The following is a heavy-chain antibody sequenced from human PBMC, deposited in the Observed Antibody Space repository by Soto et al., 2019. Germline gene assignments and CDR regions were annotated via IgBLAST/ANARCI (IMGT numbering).Heavy chain of an antibody. V-gene: IGHV3-21*01. CDR3: ARDSHNRQQGMDV. CDR1: GFTFSTYS. Sequence: EVQLVESGGGLVKPGGSLRLSCAASGFTFSTYSINWVRQAPGKGLEWVASITSSGDYIYYADSVKGRFTISRDNAQNSIFLQMNSLRPEDTAVYFCARDSHNRQQGMDVWGHGTTVT. J-gene: IGHJ6*02. CDR2: ITSSGDYI.